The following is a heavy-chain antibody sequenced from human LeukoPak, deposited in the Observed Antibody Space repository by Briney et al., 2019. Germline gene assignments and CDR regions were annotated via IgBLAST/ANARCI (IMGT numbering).Heavy chain of an antibody. D-gene: IGHD2-15*01. CDR2: MNPNSGNT. V-gene: IGHV1-8*01. CDR1: GYTFTSYD. J-gene: IGHJ5*02. Sequence: ASLKVSCKASGYTFTSYDINWVRQATGQGLEWMGWMNPNSGNTGYAQKFQGRVTMTRNTSISTAYMELSSLRSEDTAVYYCARGGGRSIWRIYWFDPWGQGTLVTVSS. CDR3: ARGGGRSIWRIYWFDP.